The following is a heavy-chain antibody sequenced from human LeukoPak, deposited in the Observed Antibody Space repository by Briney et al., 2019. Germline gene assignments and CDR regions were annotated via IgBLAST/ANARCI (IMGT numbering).Heavy chain of an antibody. CDR1: GFTFSSYS. CDR2: ISSSSSTI. Sequence: PGGSLRHSCAASGFTFSSYSMNWVRQAPGKGLEGVSYISSSSSTIYYADSVKGRFTISRDNANNSLYLQMNSLRAEDTAVYYCARDSSSWYWDSEYYYYMDVWGKGTTVTVSS. J-gene: IGHJ6*03. V-gene: IGHV3-48*01. D-gene: IGHD6-13*01. CDR3: ARDSSSWYWDSEYYYYMDV.